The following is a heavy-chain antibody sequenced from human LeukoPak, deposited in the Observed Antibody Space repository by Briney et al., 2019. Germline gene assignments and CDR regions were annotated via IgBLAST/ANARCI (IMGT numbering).Heavy chain of an antibody. Sequence: GGSLRLSCAASRFTLNTYWMSWVRQAPWKGLEWVAPIKQDGSQEYYGDSVKGRFTISRDSAKNSLYLQMNSLRAEDTAVYYCARGVPYDSWSGPHYSDYWGQGTLVTVSS. CDR3: ARGVPYDSWSGPHYSDY. D-gene: IGHD3-3*01. CDR2: IKQDGSQE. CDR1: RFTLNTYW. V-gene: IGHV3-7*01. J-gene: IGHJ4*02.